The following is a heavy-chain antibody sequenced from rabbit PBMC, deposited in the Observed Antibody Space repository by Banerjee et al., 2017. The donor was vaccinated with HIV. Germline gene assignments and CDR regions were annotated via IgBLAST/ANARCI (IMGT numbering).Heavy chain of an antibody. D-gene: IGHD3-3*01. CDR2: LYPIYGAT. V-gene: IGHV1S47*01. J-gene: IGHJ3*01. CDR1: GFSLSGYA. CDR3: ARGLVAGVLDL. Sequence: QEQLEESGGDLVKPGASLTLTCTASGFSLSGYAVSWVRQAPGKGLEWIAFLYPIYGATDYASWVNGRFTVSLDNAQNTVFLQMTSLTAADTATYFCARGLVAGVLDLWGQGTLVTVS.